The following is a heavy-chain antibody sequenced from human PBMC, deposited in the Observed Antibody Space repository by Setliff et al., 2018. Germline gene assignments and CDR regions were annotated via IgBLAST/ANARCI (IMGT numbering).Heavy chain of an antibody. Sequence: GGSLRLSCAASGFTFSSYWMSWVRQAPGKGLEWVANIKQDGSEKYYVDSVKGRFTISRDNAKNSLYLQMNSLRAEGTAVYYCARDKLRFLENWFDPWGQGTLVTVSS. J-gene: IGHJ5*02. V-gene: IGHV3-7*01. D-gene: IGHD3-3*01. CDR1: GFTFSSYW. CDR3: ARDKLRFLENWFDP. CDR2: IKQDGSEK.